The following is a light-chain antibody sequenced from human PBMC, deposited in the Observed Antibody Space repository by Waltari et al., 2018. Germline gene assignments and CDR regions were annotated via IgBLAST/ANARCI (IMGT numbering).Light chain of an antibody. V-gene: IGLV2-23*02. CDR3: CSYAGSSTFV. Sequence: QSALTQPASVSGSPGQSITISCTGTSSDVGSYNLVSWYQQHPGKAPKLMFYEVSKRPSWVSNRFSGSKSGNTVSLTISGRQAEDEADYYCCSYAGSSTFVFGTGTKVTVL. CDR2: EVS. CDR1: SSDVGSYNL. J-gene: IGLJ1*01.